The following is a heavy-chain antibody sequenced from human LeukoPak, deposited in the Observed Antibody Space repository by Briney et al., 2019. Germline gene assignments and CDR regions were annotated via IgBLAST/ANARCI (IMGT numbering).Heavy chain of an antibody. V-gene: IGHV4-30-4*01. J-gene: IGHJ6*02. D-gene: IGHD3-10*01. Sequence: SETLSLTCTVSGYSISSGDYYWSWIRQPPGKGLEWIGYIYYSGSTYYNPSLKSRVTISVDTSKNQFSLKLSSVTAADTAVYYCASTMVRGVIITWAGYYYGMDVWGQGTMVTVSS. CDR2: IYYSGST. CDR3: ASTMVRGVIITWAGYYYGMDV. CDR1: GYSISSGDYY.